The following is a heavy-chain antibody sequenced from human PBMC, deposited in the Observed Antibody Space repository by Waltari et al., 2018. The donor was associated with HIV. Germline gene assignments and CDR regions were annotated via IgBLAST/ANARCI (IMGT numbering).Heavy chain of an antibody. Sequence: QVQLQESGPGLVKPSETLCLTCTVSGGPMSSSYWSWIRQPPGKGLEWIGYVYYTVSTNYSPSLKSRVTISVDTSKNQFSLKLSFVTAADTAVYYCARGRGTIDPWGQGTLVTVSS. J-gene: IGHJ5*02. CDR2: VYYTVST. CDR1: GGPMSSSY. D-gene: IGHD3-10*01. V-gene: IGHV4-59*01. CDR3: ARGRGTIDP.